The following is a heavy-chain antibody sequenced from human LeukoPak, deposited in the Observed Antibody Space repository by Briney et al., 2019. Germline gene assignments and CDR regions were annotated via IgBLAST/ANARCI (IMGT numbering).Heavy chain of an antibody. J-gene: IGHJ3*02. D-gene: IGHD1-7*01. V-gene: IGHV3-11*04. CDR1: GFTFSDYY. Sequence: GGSLRLSCAASGFTFSDYYMSWIRHAPGKGLEWVSYISSSGSTIYYADSAKGRFTISRDNAKHSLYLQMNSLRAEDTAVYYCARWGDHGTRDAFDIWGQGTMVTVSS. CDR2: ISSSGSTI. CDR3: ARWGDHGTRDAFDI.